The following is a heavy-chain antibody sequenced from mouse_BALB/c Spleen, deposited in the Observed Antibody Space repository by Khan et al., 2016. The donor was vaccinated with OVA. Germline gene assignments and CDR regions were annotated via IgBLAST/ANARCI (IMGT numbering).Heavy chain of an antibody. D-gene: IGHD1-1*01. CDR1: GYSLTGYG. V-gene: IGHV2-9*02. Sequence: QLQLKEPGPGLVAPSQSLSITGTAYGYSLTGYGVHWVGQPPGKGLEWLGLIWAGETTNDNSDFIARLRGSINNSKSIVFLTMNSLQTDDTALYTCANSWYRGRYWGQGTTLTVSS. J-gene: IGHJ2*01. CDR2: IWAGETT. CDR3: ANSWYRGRY.